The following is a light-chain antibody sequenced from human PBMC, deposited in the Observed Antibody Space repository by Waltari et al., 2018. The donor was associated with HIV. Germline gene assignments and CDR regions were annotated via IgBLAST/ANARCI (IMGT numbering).Light chain of an antibody. Sequence: EIVMTQSPATLSVSPGERAPISCRASQSVSSNLAWYQQKPGQAPRVLIYGASTRATGIPARFSGSGSGTEFTLTISSLQSEDFAVYYCHQYNNWPQTFGQGTKVEIK. V-gene: IGKV3-15*01. CDR3: HQYNNWPQT. J-gene: IGKJ1*01. CDR2: GAS. CDR1: QSVSSN.